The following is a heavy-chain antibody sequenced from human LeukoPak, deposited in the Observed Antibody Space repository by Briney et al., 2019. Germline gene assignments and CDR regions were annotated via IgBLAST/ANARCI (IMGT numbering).Heavy chain of an antibody. V-gene: IGHV1-18*01. D-gene: IGHD3-10*01. J-gene: IGHJ5*02. CDR1: GYTFTSYG. CDR2: ISAYNGNT. Sequence: GSVKVSCKASGYTFTSYGISWVRQAPGQGLEWMGWISAYNGNTNYAQKLQGRVTMTTDTSTSTAYMELRSLRSDDTVVYYCARGTRDGGLEDWFDPWGQGTLVTVSS. CDR3: ARGTRDGGLEDWFDP.